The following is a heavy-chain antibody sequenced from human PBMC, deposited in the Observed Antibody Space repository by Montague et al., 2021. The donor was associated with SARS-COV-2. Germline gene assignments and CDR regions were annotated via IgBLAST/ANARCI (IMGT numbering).Heavy chain of an antibody. CDR3: AREHAGDWYFDL. V-gene: IGHV4-39*02. D-gene: IGHD1-1*01. Sequence: SETLSLTCTVSGGSISSISYYWGWIRQPPGKGPEWIASIYYSGPTFYTPSLRSRVAMSVDTSTNQFSLRLSSVTAADTAVFYCAREHAGDWYFDLWGRGTLVTVSS. J-gene: IGHJ2*01. CDR2: IYYSGPT. CDR1: GGSISSISYY.